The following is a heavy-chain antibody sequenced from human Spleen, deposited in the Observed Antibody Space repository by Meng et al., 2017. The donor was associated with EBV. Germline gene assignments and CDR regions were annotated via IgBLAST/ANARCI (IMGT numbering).Heavy chain of an antibody. J-gene: IGHJ4*02. D-gene: IGHD6-13*01. CDR2: ISSDGSKK. CDR1: GFTFTKYG. V-gene: IGHV3-30*03. Sequence: VQLVESGGGLFQPGGSLRLSCAASGFTFTKYGMHWVRQAPGKGLEWVAVISSDGSKKFYVDSVEGRFTISRDKSKNTLYLILNSLRVEDTAVYYCELSEHQLAVDYWGQGTLVTVSS. CDR3: ELSEHQLAVDY.